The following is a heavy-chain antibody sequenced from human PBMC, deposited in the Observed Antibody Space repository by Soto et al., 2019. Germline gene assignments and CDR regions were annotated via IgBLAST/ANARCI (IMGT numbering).Heavy chain of an antibody. D-gene: IGHD3-22*01. CDR3: AKGRDSSGYYSGEDYYGMDV. CDR2: ISYDGSNK. Sequence: QVQLVESGGGVVQPGRSLRLSCAASGFTFSSYGMHWVRQAPGKGLEWVAVISYDGSNKYYADSVKGRFTISRDNSKNTLYLQMNRLRAEDTAVYYCAKGRDSSGYYSGEDYYGMDVWGQGTTVTVSS. V-gene: IGHV3-30*18. J-gene: IGHJ6*02. CDR1: GFTFSSYG.